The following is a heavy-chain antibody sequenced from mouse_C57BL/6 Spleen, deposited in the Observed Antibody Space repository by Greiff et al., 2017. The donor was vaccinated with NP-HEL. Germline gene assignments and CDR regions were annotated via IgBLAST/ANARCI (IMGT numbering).Heavy chain of an antibody. CDR3: ARLATTVVAHWYFDV. Sequence: DVQLQESGGGLVKPGGSLKLSCAASGFTFSDYGMHWVRQAPEKGLEWVAYISSGSSTIYYADTVKGRFTISRDNAKNTLFLQMTSLRSEDTAMYYCARLATTVVAHWYFDVWGTGTTVTVSS. CDR1: GFTFSDYG. D-gene: IGHD1-1*01. V-gene: IGHV5-17*01. CDR2: ISSGSSTI. J-gene: IGHJ1*03.